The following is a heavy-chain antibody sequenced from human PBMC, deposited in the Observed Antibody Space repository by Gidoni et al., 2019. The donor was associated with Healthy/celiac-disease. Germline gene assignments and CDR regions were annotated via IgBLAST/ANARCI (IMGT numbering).Heavy chain of an antibody. Sequence: EVQLLESGGGLVQPGGSLRLSCAASGFTFSSYAMSWVRQAPGKGLEWVSAISGSGGSTYYADSVKGRFTISRDNSKNTLYLQMNSLRAEDTAVYYCAKKPLTYMGGFWYFDLWGRGTLVTVSS. J-gene: IGHJ2*01. CDR2: ISGSGGST. V-gene: IGHV3-23*01. D-gene: IGHD3-16*01. CDR1: GFTFSSYA. CDR3: AKKPLTYMGGFWYFDL.